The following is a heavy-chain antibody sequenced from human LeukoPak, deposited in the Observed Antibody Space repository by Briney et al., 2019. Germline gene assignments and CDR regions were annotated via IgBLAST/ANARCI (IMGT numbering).Heavy chain of an antibody. CDR2: INTNTGNP. V-gene: IGHV7-4-1*02. CDR1: GYTFTSYA. J-gene: IGHJ4*02. Sequence: GASVKVSCKASGYTFTSYAMNWVRQAPGQGLEWMGWINTNTGNPTYAQGFTGRFVFSLDTSVSTAYLQISSLKAEDTAVYYCAREIFFSKSAGTNQVERDWGQGTLVTVSS. CDR3: AREIFFSKSAGTNQVERD. D-gene: IGHD6-13*01.